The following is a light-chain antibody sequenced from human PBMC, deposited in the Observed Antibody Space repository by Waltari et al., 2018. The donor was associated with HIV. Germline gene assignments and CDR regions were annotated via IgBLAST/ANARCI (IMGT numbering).Light chain of an antibody. CDR1: SGSIGSAY. J-gene: IGLJ3*02. Sequence: NFVLTQPHSVSESPGKTVIIPCTRSSGSIGSAYVQWYQQRPGSSPSTVISADYQRPSGVPDRFSGSVDSSSNSASLTISGLRSDDEADYYCQSYDGTNWVFGGGTKLTVL. CDR2: ADY. CDR3: QSYDGTNWV. V-gene: IGLV6-57*01.